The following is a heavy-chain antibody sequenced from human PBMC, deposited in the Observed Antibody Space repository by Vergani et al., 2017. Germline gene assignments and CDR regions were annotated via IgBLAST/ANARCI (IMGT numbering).Heavy chain of an antibody. CDR3: AMHRYYDFWSGYENHPSASVGY. D-gene: IGHD3-3*01. V-gene: IGHV4-34*01. CDR1: GGSFSGYY. CDR2: INHSGST. Sequence: QVQLQQWGAGLLKPSETLSLTCAVYGGSFSGYYWSWIRQPPGKGLGWIGEINHSGSTNYNPSLKSRVTISVDTSKNQFSLKLSSVTAADTAVYYCAMHRYYDFWSGYENHPSASVGYWGQGTLVTVSS. J-gene: IGHJ4*02.